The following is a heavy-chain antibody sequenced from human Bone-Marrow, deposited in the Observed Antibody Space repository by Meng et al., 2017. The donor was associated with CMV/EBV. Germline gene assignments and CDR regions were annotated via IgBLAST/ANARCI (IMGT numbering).Heavy chain of an antibody. Sequence: GSLRLSCTVSGGSISSYYWSWIRQPPGKGLEWIGYIYYSGSTNYNPSLKSRVTISVDTSKNQFSLKLSSVTAADTAVYYCARLTYYDFWSGYCRGSGYYYYGMDVWGQGTTVTVSS. CDR2: IYYSGST. J-gene: IGHJ6*02. CDR1: GGSISSYY. D-gene: IGHD3-3*01. CDR3: ARLTYYDFWSGYCRGSGYYYYGMDV. V-gene: IGHV4-59*01.